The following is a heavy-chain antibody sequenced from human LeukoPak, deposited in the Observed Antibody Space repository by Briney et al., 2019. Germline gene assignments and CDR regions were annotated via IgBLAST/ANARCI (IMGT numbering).Heavy chain of an antibody. D-gene: IGHD3-10*01. CDR2: ITGSGTST. Sequence: GGPLRLSCAGSKFVFSDYVMSWVRQAPGKGLEWVSTITGSGTSTYYADSVKGRFTVSRDNAKNSLYLQMNSLRAEDTAVYYCARERFRGENYYGMDVWGQGTTVTVSS. CDR1: KFVFSDYV. V-gene: IGHV3-21*06. CDR3: ARERFRGENYYGMDV. J-gene: IGHJ6*02.